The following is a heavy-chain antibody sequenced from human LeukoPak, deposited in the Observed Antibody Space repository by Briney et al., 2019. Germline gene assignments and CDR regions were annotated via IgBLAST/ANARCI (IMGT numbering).Heavy chain of an antibody. CDR2: VRYDGNNE. Sequence: PGGSLRLSCVASGFTFSAYGMHWVRQAPGKGLEWVAFVRYDGNNEYYADSVKGRFTISRDNSKNTLYLQMNSLRAEDKAIYYCARTIMGATRPSPDYWGQGTLVSVSS. V-gene: IGHV3-30*02. J-gene: IGHJ4*02. CDR3: ARTIMGATRPSPDY. CDR1: GFTFSAYG. D-gene: IGHD1-26*01.